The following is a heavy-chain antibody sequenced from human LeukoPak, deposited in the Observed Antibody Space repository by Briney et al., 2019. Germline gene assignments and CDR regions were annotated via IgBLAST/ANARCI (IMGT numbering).Heavy chain of an antibody. D-gene: IGHD1-26*01. V-gene: IGHV3-23*01. J-gene: IGHJ1*01. CDR3: AKEYKVGTTTKCFQH. Sequence: GGSLRLSCAASGFTFNTYAMSWVRQAPGMGLEWVSAIKSDGKTHYADSVKGRFTISRDNSKNTMYLEVNSLRAEDTAIYYCAKEYKVGTTTKCFQHWGQGTLVTVSS. CDR1: GFTFNTYA. CDR2: IKSDGKT.